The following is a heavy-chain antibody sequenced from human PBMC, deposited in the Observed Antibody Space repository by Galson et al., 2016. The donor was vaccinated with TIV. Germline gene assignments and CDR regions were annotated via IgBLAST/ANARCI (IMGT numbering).Heavy chain of an antibody. CDR3: ARAVGGNWFDP. CDR1: GYSFINND. D-gene: IGHD3-16*01. V-gene: IGHV1-8*02. CDR2: RNPYSGNT. J-gene: IGHJ5*02. Sequence: SVKVSCKASGYSFINNDINWVRQATGQGLEWMGWRNPYSGNTGYAQKFQGRVTMTRNTAISTAYMELNSLTSEDTAVYYCARAVGGNWFDPWGQGTLVTVSS.